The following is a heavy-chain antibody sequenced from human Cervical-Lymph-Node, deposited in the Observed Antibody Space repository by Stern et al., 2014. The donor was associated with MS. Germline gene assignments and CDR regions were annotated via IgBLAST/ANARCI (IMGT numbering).Heavy chain of an antibody. D-gene: IGHD2-21*01. CDR2: MNPIRGNT. CDR3: TCGLEY. Sequence: VQLVESGAEVKKPGASVKVSCTTSGYSFINYDITWVRQAAGQGLEWMGWMNPIRGNTDCAQKFEGRGTMTRSTSMNIAYMELSNLTSEDTALYYCTCGLEYWGQGTLVTVSS. J-gene: IGHJ4*02. V-gene: IGHV1-8*01. CDR1: GYSFINYD.